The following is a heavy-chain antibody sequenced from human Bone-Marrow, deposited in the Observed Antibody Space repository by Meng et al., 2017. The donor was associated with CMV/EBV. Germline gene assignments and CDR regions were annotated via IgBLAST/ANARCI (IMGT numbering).Heavy chain of an antibody. CDR3: ARDRWGDVVVVPAAPRGYGMDV. CDR2: INPSGGSP. J-gene: IGHJ6*02. D-gene: IGHD2-2*01. Sequence: ASVKVSCKASGYTFTNYYIYWVRQAPGQGLEWMGIINPSGGSPTYAQKFQGRVTMTRDTSTSTVYMDLTSLRSEDTAVYYCARDRWGDVVVVPAAPRGYGMDVWGQGTTVTVSS. V-gene: IGHV1-46*01. CDR1: GYTFTNYY.